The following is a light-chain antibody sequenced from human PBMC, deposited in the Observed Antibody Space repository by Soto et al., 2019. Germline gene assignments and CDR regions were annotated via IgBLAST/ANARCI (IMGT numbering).Light chain of an antibody. CDR2: FGS. CDR3: MQALQSLT. V-gene: IGKV2-28*01. CDR1: QILLYNNTYNY. J-gene: IGKJ5*01. Sequence: EIVMSQSPLTLPVTPEEPASISCMSSQILLYNNTYNYLDWYVQKPGQSPQLLIYFGSNRAPGVPDRFSGSGSGTDFTLKINRVEAEDVGTYYCMQALQSLTFGQGTRLEIK.